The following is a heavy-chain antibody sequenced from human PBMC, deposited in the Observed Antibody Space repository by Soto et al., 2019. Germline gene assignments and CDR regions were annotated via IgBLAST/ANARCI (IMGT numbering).Heavy chain of an antibody. CDR3: AAEGWYYYGSGSPNMDV. CDR2: IVVGSGNT. J-gene: IGHJ6*02. D-gene: IGHD3-10*01. Sequence: SVKVSCKASGFTFTSSAVQWVRQARGQRLEWIGWIVVGSGNTNYAQKFQERVTITRDMSTSTAYMELSSLRSEDTAVYYCAAEGWYYYGSGSPNMDVWGQGTTVTVS. V-gene: IGHV1-58*01. CDR1: GFTFTSSA.